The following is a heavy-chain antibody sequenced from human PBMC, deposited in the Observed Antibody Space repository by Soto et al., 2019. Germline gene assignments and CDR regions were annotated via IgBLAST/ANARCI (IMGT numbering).Heavy chain of an antibody. Sequence: GGSLRLSCAASGFTFSSYAMSWVRQAPGKGLEWVSAISGSGGSTYYADSVKGRFTISRDNSKNTLYLQMNSLRAEDTAVYYCAKVSVKCSSTSCPTRYYYYYMDVWGKGTTVTVSS. D-gene: IGHD2-2*01. J-gene: IGHJ6*03. CDR3: AKVSVKCSSTSCPTRYYYYYMDV. V-gene: IGHV3-23*01. CDR1: GFTFSSYA. CDR2: ISGSGGST.